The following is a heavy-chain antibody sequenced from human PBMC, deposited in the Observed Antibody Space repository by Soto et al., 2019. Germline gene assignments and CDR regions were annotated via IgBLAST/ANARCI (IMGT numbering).Heavy chain of an antibody. D-gene: IGHD6-13*01. CDR2: INPNTGGT. Sequence: QVQLVQSGAEVKKPGASVKVSCKASGYTFTGYYIHWVQQAPGQGLEWMGWINPNTGGTKYAQKFQGRVAMTSDTSTSAASMELSRLTSDDTAVYYCARAVLAAPRSGEYGMDVWGQGTTVTVSS. CDR3: ARAVLAAPRSGEYGMDV. J-gene: IGHJ6*02. CDR1: GYTFTGYY. V-gene: IGHV1-2*02.